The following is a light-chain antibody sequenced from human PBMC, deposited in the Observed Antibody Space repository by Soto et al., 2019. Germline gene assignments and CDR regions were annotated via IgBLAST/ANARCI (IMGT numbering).Light chain of an antibody. CDR2: DAS. CDR1: QSVSSY. J-gene: IGKJ1*01. V-gene: IGKV3-11*01. Sequence: EIVLTQSPATLSLSPGERATLSCRASQSVSSYLAWYQQKPGQAPRPVIYDASIRATGIPARFSGSGSGTDFTLTIRCLEPEDFAVYYYQQRNIWPRGTFRQGTKVEFK. CDR3: QQRNIWPRGT.